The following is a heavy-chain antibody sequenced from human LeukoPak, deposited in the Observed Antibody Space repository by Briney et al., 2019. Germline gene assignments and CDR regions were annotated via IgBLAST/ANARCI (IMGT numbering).Heavy chain of an antibody. CDR2: IRYDGSNK. Sequence: GGSLRLSCAASGFTFSSYGMHWVRQAPGKGLEWVAFIRYDGSNKYYADSVKGRFTISRDNSKNTLYLQMNSRRAEDTAVYYCAKGRADYSPYYYMAVWAKGTTVTVSS. CDR1: GFTFSSYG. D-gene: IGHD4-11*01. J-gene: IGHJ6*03. CDR3: AKGRADYSPYYYMAV. V-gene: IGHV3-30*02.